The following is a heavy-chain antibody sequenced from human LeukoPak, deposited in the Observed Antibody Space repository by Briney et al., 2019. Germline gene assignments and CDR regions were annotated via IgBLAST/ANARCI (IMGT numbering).Heavy chain of an antibody. V-gene: IGHV3-30*02. CDR3: ARGGSSWDADAFDI. CDR2: IRYDGSNK. D-gene: IGHD6-13*01. J-gene: IGHJ3*02. CDR1: GFTFSSYG. Sequence: GGSLRLSCAASGFTFSSYGMHWVRQAPGKGLEWEAFIRYDGSNKYYADSVKGRFTISRDNSKNTLYLQMNSLRAEDTAMYYCARGGSSWDADAFDIWGQGTMVTVSS.